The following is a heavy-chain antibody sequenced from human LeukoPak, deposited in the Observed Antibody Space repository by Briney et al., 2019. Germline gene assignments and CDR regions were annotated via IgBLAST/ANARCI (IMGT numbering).Heavy chain of an antibody. Sequence: ASVKVSCKASGYTFTSYGISWVRQAPGQGLEWMGWISAYNGNTNYAQKLQGRVTMTTDTSTSTAYMELRSLRSDDRAVYYCARDGYCSGGSCYRDNWFGPWGQGTLVTVSS. V-gene: IGHV1-18*04. J-gene: IGHJ5*02. CDR2: ISAYNGNT. D-gene: IGHD2-15*01. CDR1: GYTFTSYG. CDR3: ARDGYCSGGSCYRDNWFGP.